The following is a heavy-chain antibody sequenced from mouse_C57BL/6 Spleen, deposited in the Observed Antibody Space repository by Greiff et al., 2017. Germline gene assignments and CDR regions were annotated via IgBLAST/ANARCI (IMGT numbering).Heavy chain of an antibody. J-gene: IGHJ4*01. Sequence: QVQLQQSGAELVKPGASVKLSCKASGYTFTSYWMQWVKQRPGQGLEWIGEIDPSDSYTNYNQKFKGKATLTVDTSSSTAYMQLSSLTSEDSAVYYCARRGYSNYFYYAMDYWGQGTSGTGSS. V-gene: IGHV1-50*01. CDR1: GYTFTSYW. D-gene: IGHD2-5*01. CDR3: ARRGYSNYFYYAMDY. CDR2: IDPSDSYT.